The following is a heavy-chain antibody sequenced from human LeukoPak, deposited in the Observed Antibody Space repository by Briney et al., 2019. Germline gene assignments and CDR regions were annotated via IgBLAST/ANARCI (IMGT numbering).Heavy chain of an antibody. CDR2: IYHSGST. CDR3: ARDYLDAFDI. CDR1: GYSISSGYY. J-gene: IGHJ3*02. D-gene: IGHD2/OR15-2a*01. V-gene: IGHV4-38-2*02. Sequence: PSETLSLTCAVSGYSISSGYYWGWIRQPPGKGLEWIGSIYHSGSTYYNPSLKSRVTMSVDTSKNQFSLKLSSVTAADTAVYYCARDYLDAFDIWGQGTMVTVSS.